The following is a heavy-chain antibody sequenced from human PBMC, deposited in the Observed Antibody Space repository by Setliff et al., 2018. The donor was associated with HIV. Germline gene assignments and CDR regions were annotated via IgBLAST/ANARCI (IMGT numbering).Heavy chain of an antibody. V-gene: IGHV4-39*07. CDR2: INDSGST. CDR3: ARGARLLAGYSDRWDYYYMGV. J-gene: IGHJ6*03. CDR1: GRSINSGSYY. D-gene: IGHD6-13*01. Sequence: TLSLHCTVSGRSINSGSYYWSWIRQPPGKGMEWIGEINDSGSTHYNPSLKRRFPISVDTYKNQFSLKVNSVTAADTAVYYCARGARLLAGYSDRWDYYYMGVWGKGTTVTVSS.